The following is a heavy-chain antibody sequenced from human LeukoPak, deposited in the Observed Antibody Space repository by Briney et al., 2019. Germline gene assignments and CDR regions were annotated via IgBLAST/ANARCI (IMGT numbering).Heavy chain of an antibody. CDR1: GFAFSTYA. CDR2: ISGSGSST. V-gene: IGHV3-23*01. J-gene: IGHJ4*02. CDR3: AKDRDAVTARGFDH. D-gene: IGHD2-21*02. Sequence: GGSLRLSCAASGFAFSTYAMSWVRQPPGKGLEWVSAISGSGSSTYYADSVRGRLTISRDNSKNTLYLQINSLRAEDTAVYFCAKDRDAVTARGFDHWGQGTLVTVSS.